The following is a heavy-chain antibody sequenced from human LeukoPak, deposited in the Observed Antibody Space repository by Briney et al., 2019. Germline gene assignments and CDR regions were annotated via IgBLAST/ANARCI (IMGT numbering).Heavy chain of an antibody. CDR1: GYSFTSYW. CDR2: IYPGDSDT. V-gene: IGHV5-51*01. CDR3: ARLFRDGYNSFSAYYYYTDV. J-gene: IGHJ6*03. Sequence: GESLKISCKGSGYSFTSYWIGWVRQMPGKGLEWMGIIYPGDSDTRCSPSFQGQVTISADKSISTAYLQWSSLKASDTAMYYCARLFRDGYNSFSAYYYYTDVWGKGTTVTVSS. D-gene: IGHD5-24*01.